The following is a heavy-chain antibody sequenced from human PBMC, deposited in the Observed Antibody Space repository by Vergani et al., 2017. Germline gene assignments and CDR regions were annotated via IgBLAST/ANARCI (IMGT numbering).Heavy chain of an antibody. Sequence: EVQLLESGGGLVQPGGSLRLSCAASGFTFSSYAMSWVRQAPGKGLEWVSAISGSGGSIYYADSVKGRFTISRDNSKNTLYLQMNSLRAEDAAVYYCAKDVAIVVVPAAIGFRYWGQGTLVTVSS. CDR1: GFTFSSYA. D-gene: IGHD2-2*01. CDR2: ISGSGGSI. CDR3: AKDVAIVVVPAAIGFRY. V-gene: IGHV3-23*01. J-gene: IGHJ4*02.